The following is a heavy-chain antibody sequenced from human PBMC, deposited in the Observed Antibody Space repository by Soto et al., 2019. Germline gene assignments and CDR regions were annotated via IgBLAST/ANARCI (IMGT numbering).Heavy chain of an antibody. V-gene: IGHV4-31*03. J-gene: IGHJ4*02. CDR1: GGSISSGGYY. CDR3: ARVSNIVVVPAAAEYYFDY. D-gene: IGHD2-2*01. CDR2: IYYSGST. Sequence: PSETLSLTCTVSGGSISSGGYYWSWIRQHPGKGPEWIGYIYYSGSTYYNPSLKSRVTISVDTSKNQFSLKLSSVTAADTAVYYCARVSNIVVVPAAAEYYFDYWGQGTLVTVSS.